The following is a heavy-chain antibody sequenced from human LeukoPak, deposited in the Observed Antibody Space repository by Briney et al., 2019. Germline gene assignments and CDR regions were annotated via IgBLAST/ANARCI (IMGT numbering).Heavy chain of an antibody. Sequence: GGSLRLSCAASGFTVSNNYMSWVRQAPGKGLEWVSVIYSGGSTYYADSVKGRFTISRDNSKNTLYLQMNSLRVEDTAVCYCVPLKGDIAVVVYWGQGTLVTVSS. CDR2: IYSGGST. V-gene: IGHV3-66*02. CDR1: GFTVSNNY. D-gene: IGHD2-15*01. CDR3: VPLKGDIAVVVY. J-gene: IGHJ4*02.